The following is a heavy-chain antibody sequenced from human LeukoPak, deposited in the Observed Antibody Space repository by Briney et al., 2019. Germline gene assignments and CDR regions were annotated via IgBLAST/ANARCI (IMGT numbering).Heavy chain of an antibody. D-gene: IGHD5-18*01. CDR1: GFTFSSYG. CDR3: ASNYGYSYGYDY. CDR2: ISYDGSNK. J-gene: IGHJ4*02. Sequence: PGGSLRLSCAASGFTFSSYGMHWVRQAPGKGLEWVAVISYDGSNKYYADSVKGRFTISRDNSKNTLYLQMNSLRAEDTAVYYCASNYGYSYGYDYWGQGTLVTVSS. V-gene: IGHV3-30*03.